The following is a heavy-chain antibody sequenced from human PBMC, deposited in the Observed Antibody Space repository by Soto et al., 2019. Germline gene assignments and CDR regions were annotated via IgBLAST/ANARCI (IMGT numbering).Heavy chain of an antibody. CDR3: ARGNVLRFLEWLSEFDY. CDR1: GFTFSSYA. J-gene: IGHJ4*02. V-gene: IGHV3-23*01. D-gene: IGHD3-3*01. CDR2: ISGGGGST. Sequence: GGSLRLSCAASGFTFSSYAMSWVRQAPGKGLEWVSDISGGGGSTYYADSVKGRFTISRDNAKNTLYLQMNSLRAEDTAVYYCARGNVLRFLEWLSEFDYWGQGTLVTVSS.